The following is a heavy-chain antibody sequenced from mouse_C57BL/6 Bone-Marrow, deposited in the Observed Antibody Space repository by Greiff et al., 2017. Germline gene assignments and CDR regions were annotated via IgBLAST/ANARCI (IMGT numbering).Heavy chain of an antibody. CDR3: ARHEDQARLIYYDYAGFAY. CDR1: GYTFTEYT. V-gene: IGHV1-62-2*01. Sequence: QVQLKESGAELVKPGASVKLSCKASGYTFTEYTIHWVKQRSGQGLEWIGWFYPGSGSIKYNEKFKDKATLTADKSSSTVYMELSRLTSEDSAVYVCARHEDQARLIYYDYAGFAYWGQGTLVTVSA. D-gene: IGHD2-4*01. CDR2: FYPGSGSI. J-gene: IGHJ3*01.